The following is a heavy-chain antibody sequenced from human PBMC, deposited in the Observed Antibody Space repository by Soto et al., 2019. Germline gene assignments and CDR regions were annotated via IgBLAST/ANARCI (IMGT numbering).Heavy chain of an antibody. CDR1: GXXFTSYA. Sequence: QVQLVQSGAEVKKPGASVKVSCXXXGXXFTSYAISWVRQAPGQGLEWMGWISAYNGNTNYAQKLQGRVTMTTDTSTSTAYMELXXXXXXXXXXXXXXXXXXXEDXWGQGTLVTVSS. CDR2: ISAYNGNT. CDR3: XXXXXXEDX. V-gene: IGHV1-18*01. J-gene: IGHJ4*02.